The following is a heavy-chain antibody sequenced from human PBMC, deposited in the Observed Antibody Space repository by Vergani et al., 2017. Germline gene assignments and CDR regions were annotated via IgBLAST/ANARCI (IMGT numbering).Heavy chain of an antibody. V-gene: IGHV4-61*02. Sequence: QVQLQASGPGRVKPSPTLSLTCTMSGGSISAGYYFWSWIRQPAGKGLEWRGHISASGNASHSPSLKTRVYMSVDPSKNQFSLTVTSVTAADTAIYFCARRSGGYYSGGKVHPLRTAFDVWGHGTVVTVSS. CDR1: GGSISAGYYF. D-gene: IGHD2-15*01. J-gene: IGHJ3*01. CDR2: ISASGNA. CDR3: ARRSGGYYSGGKVHPLRTAFDV.